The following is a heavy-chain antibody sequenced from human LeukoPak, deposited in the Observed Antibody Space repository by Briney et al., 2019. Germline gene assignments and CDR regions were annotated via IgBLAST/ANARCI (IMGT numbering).Heavy chain of an antibody. V-gene: IGHV3-15*01. CDR1: GFIISNAR. D-gene: IGHD3-3*02. CDR3: TTGYGHSDFDY. J-gene: IGHJ4*02. Sequence: NTGGCLTLARAASGFIISNARLGSVRQAPGKGLEWVGLIKSKIDGGTTDFAAPVKGRFTISTDDSKHTLYLQMNSLKSEDTAVYYCTTGYGHSDFDYWGQGTLVTVSS. CDR2: IKSKIDGGTT.